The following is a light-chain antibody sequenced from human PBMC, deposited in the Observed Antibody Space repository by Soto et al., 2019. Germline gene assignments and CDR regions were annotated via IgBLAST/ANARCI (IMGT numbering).Light chain of an antibody. V-gene: IGKV1-39*01. CDR3: QHGYVAPYN. J-gene: IGKJ2*01. CDR1: QDINVY. Sequence: DIQMTQSPSSVSASVGDTDTITCRASQDINVYLNWYQQKPGEVPKLLIYSASSLHSGVPSRFTGSGSETDFTLTIRSLQPEDFATYYCQHGYVAPYNFGQGTKV. CDR2: SAS.